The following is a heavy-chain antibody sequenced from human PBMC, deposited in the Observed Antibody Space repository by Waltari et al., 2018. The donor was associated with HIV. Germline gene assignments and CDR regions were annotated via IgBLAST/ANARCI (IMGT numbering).Heavy chain of an antibody. D-gene: IGHD2-2*01. CDR2: INPKSGGT. V-gene: IGHV1-2*02. J-gene: IGHJ6*02. CDR3: ARGGASTTPRDYNYYGLDV. Sequence: QVELVQSGAEVKKPGASVKVSCKASGYTFTDNYIHWVRQAPGHGLEWMGWINPKSGGTKHAKKVQGRVTMTRDTSMSTVYMEVSRLTSDDTAVYYCARGGASTTPRDYNYYGLDVWGQGTTVTVSS. CDR1: GYTFTDNY.